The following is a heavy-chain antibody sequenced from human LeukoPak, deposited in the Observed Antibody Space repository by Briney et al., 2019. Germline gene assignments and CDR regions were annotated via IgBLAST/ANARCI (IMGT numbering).Heavy chain of an antibody. CDR3: ARQGYGGHSRGAAAY. J-gene: IGHJ4*02. Sequence: ASVKVSCKASGYTFTNYGISWVRQAPGQGLEGVGWISANNGNRNYALKLQDRVSMTTDTSTSTAYMELRSLRSDDTAVYYCARQGYGGHSRGAAAYWGQGPLVTVSS. CDR1: GYTFTNYG. D-gene: IGHD4-23*01. CDR2: ISANNGNR. V-gene: IGHV1-18*01.